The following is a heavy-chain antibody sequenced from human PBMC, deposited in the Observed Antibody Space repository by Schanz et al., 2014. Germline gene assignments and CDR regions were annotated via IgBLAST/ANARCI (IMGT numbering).Heavy chain of an antibody. CDR3: ARSGNSNWYFFDY. V-gene: IGHV1-18*01. J-gene: IGHJ4*02. CDR1: GYTFISYG. D-gene: IGHD6-13*01. CDR2: ISAGTGNT. Sequence: QVQLVQSGAEVKKPGASVKVSCKASGYTFISYGITWVRQAPGQGLEWMGWISAGTGNTEYSQKFQGRVTITRDTLASTAYMEVSSLRSEDAAVYYCARSGNSNWYFFDYWGQGTLVTVSS.